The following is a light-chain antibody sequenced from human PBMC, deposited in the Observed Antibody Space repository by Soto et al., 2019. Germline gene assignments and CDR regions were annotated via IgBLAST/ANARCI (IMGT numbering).Light chain of an antibody. CDR2: RSS. CDR1: DSVSSNY. V-gene: IGKV3-20*01. CDR3: QQYVNSLT. Sequence: EIVLTQSPGTLSLSPGQRATLSCRASDSVSSNYLAWYQQKPGQAPRLLIYRSSTRVTGIPDRFSGSGSGTDFTLTISRLVPEDFAVYFCQQYVNSLTFGGGTKVEIK. J-gene: IGKJ4*01.